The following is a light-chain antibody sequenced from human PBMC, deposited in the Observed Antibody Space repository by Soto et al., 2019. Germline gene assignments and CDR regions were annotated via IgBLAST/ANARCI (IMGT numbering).Light chain of an antibody. J-gene: IGLJ1*01. CDR3: AAWDDRLSAHYL. CDR2: SNN. CDR1: SSNIGSND. V-gene: IGLV1-47*02. Sequence: QSVLPQPPSASGTPGQRVTISCSGSSSNIGSNDVFWYQQLPETAPKLLIYSNNQRPSGVPDRFSGSKSGTSASLAISGLRSEDEGDYYCAAWDDRLSAHYLFGTGTKVTVL.